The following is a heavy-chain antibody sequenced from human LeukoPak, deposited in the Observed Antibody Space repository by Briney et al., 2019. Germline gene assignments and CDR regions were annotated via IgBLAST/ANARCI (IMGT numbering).Heavy chain of an antibody. D-gene: IGHD4-17*01. Sequence: ASVKVSCKASGYTFTGYYMHWVRQAPGQGLEWMGIINPSGGSTSNAQKFQGRVTMTRDMSTSTVYMELSSLTSEDMAIYYCAKYGLSPYFDYWGQGTLVTVSS. CDR2: INPSGGST. CDR3: AKYGLSPYFDY. CDR1: GYTFTGYY. J-gene: IGHJ4*02. V-gene: IGHV1-46*01.